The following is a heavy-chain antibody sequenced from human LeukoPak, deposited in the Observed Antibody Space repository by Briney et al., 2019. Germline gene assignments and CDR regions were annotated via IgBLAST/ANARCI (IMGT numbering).Heavy chain of an antibody. CDR3: VLGSGWHDSH. CDR2: MKQDGSEI. J-gene: IGHJ4*02. V-gene: IGHV3-7*03. CDR1: GFTFTSYW. D-gene: IGHD6-19*01. Sequence: GGSLRLSCAASGFTFTSYWMHWMRQAPGKGLEWVANMKQDGSEIYYVDSVKGRFTISSDNAKKSLYLQMNSLRVEDTAVYYWVLGSGWHDSHWGQGTLVTVSS.